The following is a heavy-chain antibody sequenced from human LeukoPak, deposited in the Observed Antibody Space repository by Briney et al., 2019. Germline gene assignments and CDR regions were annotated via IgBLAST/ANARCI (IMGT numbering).Heavy chain of an antibody. V-gene: IGHV1-46*01. Sequence: ASVKVSCKASEYPFSTYSWNWVRQPPGQGLGGLGIINPSGGSTSNEQKFQGRVTMTRDTSTSTVYMELSSLRSEDTAVYYCARGKTYKSAFDIWGQGTMVTVSS. CDR3: ARGKTYKSAFDI. D-gene: IGHD1-14*01. CDR1: EYPFSTYS. CDR2: INPSGGST. J-gene: IGHJ3*02.